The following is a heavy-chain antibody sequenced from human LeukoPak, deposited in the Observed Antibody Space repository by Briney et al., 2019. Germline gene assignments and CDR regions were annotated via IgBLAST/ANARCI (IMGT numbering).Heavy chain of an antibody. Sequence: GGSLRLSCAASGFNFNNYGMHWVRQAPGKGLEWVAFIRYDGSNKSYAGSVKGRFTISRDNSKNTLYLQMNSLRAEDTAVYYCAKDTTYYDFWSGYYTREEQQYYFDYWGQGTLVTVSS. CDR3: AKDTTYYDFWSGYYTREEQQYYFDY. D-gene: IGHD3-3*01. CDR1: GFNFNNYG. J-gene: IGHJ4*02. V-gene: IGHV3-30*02. CDR2: IRYDGSNK.